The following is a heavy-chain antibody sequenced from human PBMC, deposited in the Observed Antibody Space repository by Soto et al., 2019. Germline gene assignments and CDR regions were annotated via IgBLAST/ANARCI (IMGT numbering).Heavy chain of an antibody. J-gene: IGHJ4*02. D-gene: IGHD6-13*01. CDR1: GGSFSGYY. CDR3: ARNIAAAGREDNFDY. CDR2: INHSGST. Sequence: LSLTCAVYGGSFSGYYWSWIRQPPGKGLEWIGEINHSGSTNYNPSLKSRVTISVDTSKNQFSLKLSSVTAADTAVYYCARNIAAAGREDNFDYWGQGTLVTVSS. V-gene: IGHV4-34*01.